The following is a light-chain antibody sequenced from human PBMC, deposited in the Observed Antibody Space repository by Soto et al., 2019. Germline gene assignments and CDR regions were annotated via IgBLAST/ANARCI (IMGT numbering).Light chain of an antibody. CDR3: QQYNNWPPL. Sequence: EIVMTQSPATLSVSPGERATLSCRASQSVSSNLAWYQQKPGQAPRLLLYGASTRATGIPARFSGSGSGTEFTLTISSLQSEDFAVYYCQQYNNWPPLFGGGTKVEIK. V-gene: IGKV3-15*01. CDR1: QSVSSN. J-gene: IGKJ4*01. CDR2: GAS.